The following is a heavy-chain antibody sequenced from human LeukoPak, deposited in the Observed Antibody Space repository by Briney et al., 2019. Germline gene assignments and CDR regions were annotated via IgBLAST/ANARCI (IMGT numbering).Heavy chain of an antibody. Sequence: TSETPSLTCTVSGGSISSYYWSWIRQPPGKGLEWIGYIYYSGSTNYNPSLKSRVTISVDTSKNQFSLKLSSVTAADTAVYYCARQWGYFDYWGQGTLVTVSS. D-gene: IGHD3-16*01. V-gene: IGHV4-59*08. CDR3: ARQWGYFDY. CDR2: IYYSGST. CDR1: GGSISSYY. J-gene: IGHJ4*02.